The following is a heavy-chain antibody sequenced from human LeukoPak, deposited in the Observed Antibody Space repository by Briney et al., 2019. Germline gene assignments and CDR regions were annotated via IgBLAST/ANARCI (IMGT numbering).Heavy chain of an antibody. D-gene: IGHD6-6*01. Sequence: PGGSLRLSCAASGFAFSSYWMSWVRQAPGKGLEWVANIKQDGSEKYYVDSVKGRFTISRDNAKNSLYLQMNSLRAEDTAVYYCARDYSSSSCGYWGQGTLVTVSS. CDR2: IKQDGSEK. CDR3: ARDYSSSSCGY. V-gene: IGHV3-7*01. CDR1: GFAFSSYW. J-gene: IGHJ4*02.